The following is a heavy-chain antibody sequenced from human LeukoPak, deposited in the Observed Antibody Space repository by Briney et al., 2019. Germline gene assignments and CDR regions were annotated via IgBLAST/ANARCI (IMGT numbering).Heavy chain of an antibody. Sequence: GSLRLSCAASGFTFSSYAMSWVRQAPGKGLEWVSAISGSGGSTYYADSVKGRFTISRDNSKNTLYLQMNSLGAEDTAVYYCASRPCSSTSCYSYYFDYWGQGTLVTVSS. J-gene: IGHJ4*02. D-gene: IGHD2-2*01. CDR3: ASRPCSSTSCYSYYFDY. V-gene: IGHV3-23*01. CDR1: GFTFSSYA. CDR2: ISGSGGST.